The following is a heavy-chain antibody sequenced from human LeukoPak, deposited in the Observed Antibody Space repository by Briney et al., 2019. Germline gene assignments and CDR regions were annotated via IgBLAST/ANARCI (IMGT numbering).Heavy chain of an antibody. CDR2: IKQDGSEK. CDR1: GFIFSNYW. J-gene: IGHJ3*02. D-gene: IGHD4-17*01. CDR3: ASEFPLDYDHDAFDI. Sequence: PGGSLRLSCAASGFIFSNYWMSWVRQAPGQGLEWVANIKQDGSEKYYVDSVNGRFTLSRDNAEKSLYLQMNSLRGEDTAVYYCASEFPLDYDHDAFDIWGQGTMVTVSS. V-gene: IGHV3-7*03.